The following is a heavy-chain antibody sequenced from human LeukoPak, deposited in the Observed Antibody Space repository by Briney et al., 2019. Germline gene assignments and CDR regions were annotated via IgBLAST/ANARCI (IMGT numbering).Heavy chain of an antibody. CDR2: ISYSGST. CDR1: GGSVSSDGSY. D-gene: IGHD4-23*01. J-gene: IGHJ4*02. CDR3: ARAGVTTLAFDD. Sequence: SETLSLTCTVSGGSVSSDGSYWSWIRQPPGKGLEWIGYISYSGSTDYNPSLKSRVTISVDSSKNQFSLKLSSLTAADTAVYYCARAGVTTLAFDDWGQGTLVTVSS. V-gene: IGHV4-61*08.